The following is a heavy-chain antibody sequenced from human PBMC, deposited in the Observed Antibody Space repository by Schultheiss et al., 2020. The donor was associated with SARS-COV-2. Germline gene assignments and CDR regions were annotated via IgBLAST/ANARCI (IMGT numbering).Heavy chain of an antibody. V-gene: IGHV4-34*01. Sequence: SETLSLTCAVYGGSFSGYYWSWIRQPPGKGLEWIGEINHSGSTNYNPSLKGRVTISVDTSKNQFSLKLSSVTAADTAVYYCARDPQFYFGSGTYKLSWFDPWGPGTLVTVSS. CDR2: INHSGST. CDR3: ARDPQFYFGSGTYKLSWFDP. D-gene: IGHD3-10*01. CDR1: GGSFSGYY. J-gene: IGHJ5*02.